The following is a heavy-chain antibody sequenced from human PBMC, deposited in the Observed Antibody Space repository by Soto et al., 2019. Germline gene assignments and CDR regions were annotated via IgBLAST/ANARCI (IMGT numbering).Heavy chain of an antibody. CDR1: GFTFSDYY. J-gene: IGHJ6*02. V-gene: IGHV3-11*01. Sequence: QVQLVESGGGLVKPGGSLRLSCAASGFTFSDYYMTWIRQAPGKGLECISYISKSASTIKYAGSVKGRFTISRDNAKNSLSLQMNSLRAEDTAVYYCARVGCSGNFCYDGLDVWGQGTAVTVSS. D-gene: IGHD3-22*01. CDR2: ISKSASTI. CDR3: ARVGCSGNFCYDGLDV.